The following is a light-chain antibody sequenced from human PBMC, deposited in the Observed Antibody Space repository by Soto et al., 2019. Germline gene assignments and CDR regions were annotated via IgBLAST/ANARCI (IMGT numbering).Light chain of an antibody. CDR2: SSI. Sequence: QPVLTQPPSASGTPGQTVTISCSGSSSNVETNTVNWYQQFPGTAPKLLIYSSILRPSGVPDRFSGSKSGTSASLAISGLQSEDEADYYCTAWDDSLNGVLFGGGTKLTVL. CDR1: SSNVETNT. CDR3: TAWDDSLNGVL. V-gene: IGLV1-44*01. J-gene: IGLJ2*01.